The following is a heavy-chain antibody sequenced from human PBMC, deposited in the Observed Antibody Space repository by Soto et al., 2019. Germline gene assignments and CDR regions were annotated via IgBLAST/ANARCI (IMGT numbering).Heavy chain of an antibody. CDR3: ARPPDTAMEGGGFQH. CDR1: GYSFTSYW. Sequence: EVQLVQSGAEVKKPGESLKISCKGSGYSFTSYWIGWVRQMPGKGLEWMGIIYPGDSDTRYSPSFQGQVTISADKSISTADLQWSSLKASDTAMYYCARPPDTAMEGGGFQHWGQGTLVTVSS. V-gene: IGHV5-51*01. D-gene: IGHD5-18*01. CDR2: IYPGDSDT. J-gene: IGHJ1*01.